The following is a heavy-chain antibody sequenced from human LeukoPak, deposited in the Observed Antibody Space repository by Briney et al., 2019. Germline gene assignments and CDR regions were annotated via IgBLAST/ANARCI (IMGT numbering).Heavy chain of an antibody. Sequence: GGSLRLSCAASGFTFSSYAMSWVRQAPGKGLEWVSGLSVSTYYADSVKGRFTISRDNSKNTLFLQMNSLRAEDTAVYYCAKASPSSYCGTTSCSVNFDYWGQGTLVTVSS. CDR2: LSVST. J-gene: IGHJ4*02. CDR1: GFTFSSYA. D-gene: IGHD2-2*01. CDR3: AKASPSSYCGTTSCSVNFDY. V-gene: IGHV3-23*01.